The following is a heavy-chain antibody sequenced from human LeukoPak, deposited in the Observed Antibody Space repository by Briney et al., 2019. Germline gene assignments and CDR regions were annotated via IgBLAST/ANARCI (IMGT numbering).Heavy chain of an antibody. J-gene: IGHJ3*02. CDR2: ISGSGGST. Sequence: AGGSLRLSCAASGFTFSSYDMSWVRQAPGKGVEWVSAISGSGGSTYYAHSVKGRFTISRDNSKNTLYLQMNSLRAEDTAVYYCAKDPGIAVAGTEDDAFDIWGQGTMVTVSS. V-gene: IGHV3-23*01. CDR1: GFTFSSYD. CDR3: AKDPGIAVAGTEDDAFDI. D-gene: IGHD6-19*01.